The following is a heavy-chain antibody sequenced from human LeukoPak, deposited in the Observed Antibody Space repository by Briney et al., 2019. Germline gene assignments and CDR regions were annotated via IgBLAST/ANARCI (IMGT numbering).Heavy chain of an antibody. CDR2: IYTSGST. V-gene: IGHV4-4*07. CDR3: ARDRGYYDSSGYWNYYFDY. D-gene: IGHD3-22*01. Sequence: SETLSLTCTVSGGSISSYYWSWIRQPAGKGLEWIGRIYTSGSTIYNPSLKSRVTMSVDTSKNQFSLKLSSVTAADTAMYYCARDRGYYDSSGYWNYYFDYWGQGSLVTVSS. CDR1: GGSISSYY. J-gene: IGHJ4*02.